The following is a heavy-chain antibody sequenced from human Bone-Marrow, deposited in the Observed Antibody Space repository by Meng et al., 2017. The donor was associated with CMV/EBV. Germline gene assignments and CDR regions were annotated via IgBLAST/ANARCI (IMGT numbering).Heavy chain of an antibody. V-gene: IGHV1-2*02. D-gene: IGHD3-3*01. CDR1: GYTFTGYY. CDR2: INPNSGGT. Sequence: ASVKVSCKASGYTFTGYYMHWVRQAPGQGLEWMGWINPNSGGTNYAQKFQGRVTMTRDTATSTVYMELSSLRSEDTAVYYCARAVWSGYSRNWFDPWGQGPLVTFYS. J-gene: IGHJ5*02. CDR3: ARAVWSGYSRNWFDP.